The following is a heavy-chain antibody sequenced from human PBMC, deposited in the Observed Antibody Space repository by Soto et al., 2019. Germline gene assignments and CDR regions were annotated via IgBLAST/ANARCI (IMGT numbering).Heavy chain of an antibody. CDR3: ARDRGVAPPVAVNTHYSYYIDV. V-gene: IGHV1-18*01. CDR1: GYSFTNYG. Sequence: QAQLVQSGVEVKKPGASVKVSCKASGYSFTNYGITWVRQAPGQGFEWMGWISAYNGNTNYAQKFQGRVTLTTDASTSTAYLEWRSLRSDDTAVYYCARDRGVAPPVAVNTHYSYYIDVWGKGTTVTLSS. D-gene: IGHD6-19*01. CDR2: ISAYNGNT. J-gene: IGHJ6*03.